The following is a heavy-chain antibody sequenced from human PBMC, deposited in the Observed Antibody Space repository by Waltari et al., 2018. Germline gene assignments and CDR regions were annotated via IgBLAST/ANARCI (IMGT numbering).Heavy chain of an antibody. J-gene: IGHJ4*02. CDR3: AAAGVDYFFDC. Sequence: QVQLVQSGAEVKRPGASVTVSCKASGYIFTGYYIHWVRQAPGQGLEWMGWINPNSGGTNYAQRFQGRVTMTRDTSISTAYLELSSLTSDDTALYYCAAAGVDYFFDCWGQGSLVTVSS. V-gene: IGHV1-2*02. CDR2: INPNSGGT. D-gene: IGHD6-25*01. CDR1: GYIFTGYY.